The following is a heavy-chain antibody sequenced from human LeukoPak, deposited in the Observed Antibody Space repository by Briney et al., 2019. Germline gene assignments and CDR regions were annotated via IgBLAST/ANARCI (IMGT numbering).Heavy chain of an antibody. CDR2: ISSSSSTI. V-gene: IGHV3-48*01. J-gene: IGHJ5*02. D-gene: IGHD3-16*01. CDR1: GFTFSSYE. CDR3: ARDQVWGPYNWFDP. Sequence: GGSLRLSCAASGFTFSSYEMNWVRQAPGKGLEWISYISSSSSTIYYADSVKGRFTISRDNAKNSLYLQMNSLRAEDTAVYFCARDQVWGPYNWFDPWGQGTLLTVSS.